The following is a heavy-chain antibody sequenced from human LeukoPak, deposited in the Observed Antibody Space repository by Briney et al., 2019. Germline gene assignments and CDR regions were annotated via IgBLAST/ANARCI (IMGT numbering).Heavy chain of an antibody. D-gene: IGHD1-20*01. CDR1: GFTFSSYG. V-gene: IGHV3-30*03. Sequence: GGSLRLSCAASGFTFSSYGMHWVRQAPGKGLEWVAVISYDGSNKYYADSVKGRFTISRDNSKNTLYLQMNSLRAEDTAVYYCARRGYNYSFDYWGQGTLVTVSS. CDR2: ISYDGSNK. CDR3: ARRGYNYSFDY. J-gene: IGHJ4*02.